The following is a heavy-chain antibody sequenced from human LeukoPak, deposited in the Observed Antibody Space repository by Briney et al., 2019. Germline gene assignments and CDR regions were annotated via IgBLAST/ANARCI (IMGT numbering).Heavy chain of an antibody. J-gene: IGHJ4*02. D-gene: IGHD6-13*01. CDR2: IYPGDPDT. V-gene: IGHV5-51*01. CDR1: GYSFTSYW. Sequence: AGESLKISCKGSGYSFTSYWIGWVRQMPGKGLEWMGIIYPGDPDTRYSPSFQGQVTISADKSISTAYLQWSSLKASHTAMYYCARHPLSWQQLVPPPFDYWGQGTLVTVSS. CDR3: ARHPLSWQQLVPPPFDY.